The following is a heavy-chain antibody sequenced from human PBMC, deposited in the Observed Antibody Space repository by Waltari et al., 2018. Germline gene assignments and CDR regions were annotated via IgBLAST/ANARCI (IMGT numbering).Heavy chain of an antibody. J-gene: IGHJ1*01. D-gene: IGHD1-26*01. CDR2: IIPICGTA. CDR1: GGTFSSYA. CDR3: AEGAVGATGAEYFQH. Sequence: QVQLVQSGAEVKKPGSSVKVSCKASGGTFSSYAISWVRQAHGQGLEWMGGIIPICGTANYAPKFQGRVTIPADESTSTAYMELSSLRSEDTAVYYCAEGAVGATGAEYFQHWGQGTLVTVSS. V-gene: IGHV1-69*13.